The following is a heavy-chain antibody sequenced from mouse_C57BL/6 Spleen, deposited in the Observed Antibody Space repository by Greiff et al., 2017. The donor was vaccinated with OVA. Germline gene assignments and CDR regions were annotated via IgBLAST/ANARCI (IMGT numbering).Heavy chain of an antibody. CDR1: GYTFTDYN. D-gene: IGHD2-4*01. CDR2: INPNNGGT. CDR3: ASGEGLPMDD. V-gene: IGHV1-18*01. Sequence: VQLQQSGPELVKPGASVKIPCTASGYTFTDYNMDWVKQSHGKSLEWIGDINPNNGGTNYNPKFKGKATLTVDKSSSTAYMELRSLTSEDTAGYYCASGEGLPMDDWGQGTSVTVSS. J-gene: IGHJ4*01.